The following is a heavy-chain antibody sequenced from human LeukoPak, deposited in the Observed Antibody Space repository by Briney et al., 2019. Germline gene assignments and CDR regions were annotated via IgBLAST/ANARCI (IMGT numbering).Heavy chain of an antibody. CDR2: INHSGST. CDR1: GGSISSAGYY. Sequence: SETLSLTCTVSGGSISSAGYYWSWIRQPAGKGLEWIGEINHSGSTNYNPSLKSRVTISVDTSKNQFSLKLSSVTAADTAVYYCARVRGSWSLNYYYYMDVWGKGTTVTVSS. D-gene: IGHD6-13*01. J-gene: IGHJ6*03. CDR3: ARVRGSWSLNYYYYMDV. V-gene: IGHV4-61*10.